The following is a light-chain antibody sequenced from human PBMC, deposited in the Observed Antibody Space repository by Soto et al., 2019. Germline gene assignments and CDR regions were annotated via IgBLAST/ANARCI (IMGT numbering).Light chain of an antibody. CDR2: GVT. V-gene: IGKV3-20*01. Sequence: EIVLTQSPGPLSLSPGEIATLSCRASQYISSNYLAWYQQKPGQAPRLLIYGVTSRDTGVPDRFSCSGSGTDFTLTINRLEPEEFAVYSCQQYGSAPYSFSQGTKLEIK. CDR3: QQYGSAPYS. J-gene: IGKJ2*01. CDR1: QYISSNY.